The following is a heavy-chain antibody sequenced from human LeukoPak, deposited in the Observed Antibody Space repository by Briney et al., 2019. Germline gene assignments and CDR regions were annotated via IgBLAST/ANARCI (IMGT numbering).Heavy chain of an antibody. CDR3: ARELGGGGCF. CDR1: GFTFSTYW. Sequence: GGSLRLSCAASGFTFSTYWMHWVRPAPGKGLEWVANIKQDGSEKYYVDSVKSRFTISRDNAKNSLYLQMNSLRVEDTAVYYCARELGGGGCFWGQGTLVTVSS. V-gene: IGHV3-7*01. J-gene: IGHJ4*02. CDR2: IKQDGSEK. D-gene: IGHD2-15*01.